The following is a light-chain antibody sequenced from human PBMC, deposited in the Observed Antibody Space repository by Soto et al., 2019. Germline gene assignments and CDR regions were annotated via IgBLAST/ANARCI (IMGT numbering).Light chain of an antibody. V-gene: IGLV2-14*01. CDR2: EVS. Sequence: QSALTQPASVSGSPGQSITISCTGTSSDVGGYNYVSWYQQHPGKAPKLMIYEVSNRPSGVSNRFSGSKSGNTASLTISGLQAEDEADYYCSSYTSSSTGVFGNGTKGTAL. CDR1: SSDVGGYNY. CDR3: SSYTSSSTGV. J-gene: IGLJ1*01.